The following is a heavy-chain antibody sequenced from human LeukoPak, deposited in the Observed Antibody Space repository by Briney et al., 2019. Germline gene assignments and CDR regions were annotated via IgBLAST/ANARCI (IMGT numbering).Heavy chain of an antibody. Sequence: GGSLRLSCAASGFTFSSYGMHWVRQAPGKGLEWVAVISSDGTNKDYADSVKGRFSISRDNSKNTLYLQMNRLRADDTAVYCCARDRSQEFDPWGQGTLVTVSS. J-gene: IGHJ5*02. V-gene: IGHV3-30*03. CDR3: ARDRSQEFDP. D-gene: IGHD3-10*01. CDR2: ISSDGTNK. CDR1: GFTFSSYG.